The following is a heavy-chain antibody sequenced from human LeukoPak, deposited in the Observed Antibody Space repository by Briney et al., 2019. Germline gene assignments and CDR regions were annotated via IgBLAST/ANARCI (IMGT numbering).Heavy chain of an antibody. CDR1: GDSVNSGSHF. CDR3: ARVAPRGWFAP. J-gene: IGHJ5*02. D-gene: IGHD3-10*01. V-gene: IGHV4-61*03. CDR2: VFYSGTT. Sequence: PSETLSLTCTVSGDSVNSGSHFWSWIRQPPGKGLEWIGYVFYSGTTHYNTSLKSRVSMSLDTSKNHFSLELTSVTATDTAVYFCARVAPRGWFAPWGQGALVTVSS.